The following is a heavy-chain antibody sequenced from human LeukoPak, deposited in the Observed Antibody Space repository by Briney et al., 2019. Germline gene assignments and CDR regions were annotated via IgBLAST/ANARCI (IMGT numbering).Heavy chain of an antibody. CDR2: INRESTYI. CDR1: GFTFNGYS. D-gene: IGHD1-1*01. Sequence: GGSLRLSCAASGFTFNGYSMNWVRQAPGKGLEWISSINRESTYIHDADSVKGRFAISRDNAKNLLYLQMSSLRVEDTAVYYCVREGYTHGHSLYYFDNWGQGALVTVSS. J-gene: IGHJ4*02. V-gene: IGHV3-21*01. CDR3: VREGYTHGHSLYYFDN.